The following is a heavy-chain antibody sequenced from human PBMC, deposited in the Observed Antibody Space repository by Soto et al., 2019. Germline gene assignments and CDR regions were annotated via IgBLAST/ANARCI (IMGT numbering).Heavy chain of an antibody. Sequence: ASVKASCKASGYTFTSHYIHRVRQAPAQGPELMVDTGPESGATRYAQKFQGRVTLTRDMSITTVYLELNNLSPDDTAVYYGGRGRSGQIVVFYWGQGTLVTVSS. CDR2: TGPESGAT. CDR3: GRGRSGQIVVFY. CDR1: GYTFTSHY. V-gene: IGHV1-2*02. D-gene: IGHD1-26*01. J-gene: IGHJ4*01.